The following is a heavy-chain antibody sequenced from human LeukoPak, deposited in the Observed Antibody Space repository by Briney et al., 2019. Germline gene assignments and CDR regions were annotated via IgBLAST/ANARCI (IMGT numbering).Heavy chain of an antibody. CDR1: GYTFTAYN. D-gene: IGHD3-10*01. V-gene: IGHV1-2*02. J-gene: IGHJ5*02. CDR2: ISPNRGDT. CDR3: ARDLGTSNYNWFDP. Sequence: ASVKVSCKASGYTFTAYNMHWVRQARGQGPEGMGWISPNRGDTNYAQKFQGRVTITRDTSTSTAYMQLTRLRSNDTAVYYCARDLGTSNYNWFDPWGPGTLVTVSS.